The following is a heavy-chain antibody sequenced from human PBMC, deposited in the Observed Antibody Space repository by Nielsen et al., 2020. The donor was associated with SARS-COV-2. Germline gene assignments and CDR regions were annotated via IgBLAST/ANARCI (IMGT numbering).Heavy chain of an antibody. J-gene: IGHJ6*03. CDR1: GFTFSSYG. Sequence: GESLKISCAASGFTFSSYGMHWVRQAPGKGLEWVAVISYDGSNKYYADSVKGRFTISRDNSKNTLYLQMNSLRAEDTAVYYCAKTARYDQLPPYMDVWGKGTTVTVSS. V-gene: IGHV3-30*18. CDR2: ISYDGSNK. CDR3: AKTARYDQLPPYMDV. D-gene: IGHD2-2*01.